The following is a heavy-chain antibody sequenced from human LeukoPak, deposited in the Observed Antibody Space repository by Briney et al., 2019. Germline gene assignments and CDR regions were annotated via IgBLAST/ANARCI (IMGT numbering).Heavy chain of an antibody. CDR2: INAGNGNT. J-gene: IGHJ4*02. Sequence: ASVKVSCKASGYTFTSYAMHWVRQAPGQRLEWMGWINAGNGNTKYSQKLQGRVTMTTDTSTSTAYMELRSLRPDDTAVYYCARKVDVWGSYRTFDYWGQGTLVTVSS. CDR1: GYTFTSYA. D-gene: IGHD3-16*02. CDR3: ARKVDVWGSYRTFDY. V-gene: IGHV1-3*01.